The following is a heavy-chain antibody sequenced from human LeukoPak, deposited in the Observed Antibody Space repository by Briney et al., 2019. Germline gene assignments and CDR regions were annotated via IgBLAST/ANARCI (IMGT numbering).Heavy chain of an antibody. CDR1: GGSISSSSYY. CDR2: IYYSGST. CDR3: ARQARYGWFGGLLNWFDP. D-gene: IGHD3-10*01. J-gene: IGHJ5*02. Sequence: SETLSLTCAVSGGSISSSSYYWGWIRQPPGKGLEWIGSIYYSGSTYYNPSLKSRVTISVDTSKNQFSLKLSSVTAADTAVYYCARQARYGWFGGLLNWFDPWGQGTLVTVSS. V-gene: IGHV4-39*01.